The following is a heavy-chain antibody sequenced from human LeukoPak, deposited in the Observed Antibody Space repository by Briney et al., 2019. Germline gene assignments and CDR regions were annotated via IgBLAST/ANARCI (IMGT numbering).Heavy chain of an antibody. V-gene: IGHV3-23*01. CDR1: GFTFSSYA. CDR3: AKGRSTSWKASYYFDY. D-gene: IGHD2-2*01. CDR2: ISASGGGT. J-gene: IGHJ4*02. Sequence: PGGSLRLSCAASGFTFSSYAMTWVRQAPGKGLEWVSVISASGGGTSYADSVKGRSTISRDDSKNMPYLQMNSLSVEDTAVYYCAKGRSTSWKASYYFDYWGQGTQLTVSS.